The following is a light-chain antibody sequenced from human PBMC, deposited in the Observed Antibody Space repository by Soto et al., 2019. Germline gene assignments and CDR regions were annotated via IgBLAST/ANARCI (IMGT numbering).Light chain of an antibody. V-gene: IGKV1-33*01. CDR1: QDIAKF. CDR3: QQYDDLPLT. CDR2: DAS. Sequence: DIQMTHSPSSLSAPVGDRVTITCQASQDIAKFLNWYQQKPGKAPKLLIYDASNLQTGVPSRFSAYRSETDFTFTISSLQPEDIATYYCQQYDDLPLTFGGGTKVDI. J-gene: IGKJ4*01.